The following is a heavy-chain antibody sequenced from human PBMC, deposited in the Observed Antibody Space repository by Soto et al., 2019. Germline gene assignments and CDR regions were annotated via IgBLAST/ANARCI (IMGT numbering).Heavy chain of an antibody. Sequence: ASVKVSCKASGYTFTGYYMHWVRQAPGQGLEWMGWINPNSGGTNYAQKFQGRVTMTRDTSISTAYMELSSLTAGDTAMYYCANATATTGGAFDICGQGTMVTVSS. D-gene: IGHD1-7*01. CDR1: GYTFTGYY. CDR3: ANATATTGGAFDI. J-gene: IGHJ3*02. CDR2: INPNSGGT. V-gene: IGHV1-2*02.